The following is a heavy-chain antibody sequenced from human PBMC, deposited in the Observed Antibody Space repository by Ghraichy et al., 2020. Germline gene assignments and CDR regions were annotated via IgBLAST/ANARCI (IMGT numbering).Heavy chain of an antibody. Sequence: SETLSLTCTVSGGSISTYYWSWIRQPPGKGLEWVGYISYSGSTNPNPSLTSQVTISVDTSKNHFSLKLSSVTAADTAVYYCARSNYDFWSGYLSFDYWGQGTLVTVSS. D-gene: IGHD3-3*01. CDR2: ISYSGST. V-gene: IGHV4-59*01. CDR3: ARSNYDFWSGYLSFDY. CDR1: GGSISTYY. J-gene: IGHJ4*02.